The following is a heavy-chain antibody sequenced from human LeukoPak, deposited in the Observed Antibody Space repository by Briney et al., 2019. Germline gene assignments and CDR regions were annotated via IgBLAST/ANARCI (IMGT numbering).Heavy chain of an antibody. CDR2: IYYSGST. Sequence: PSETLSLTCTVSGGSICIYYWSWIRQPPGKGLEWIGYIYYSGSTNYNPSLKSRVTISVDTSKNQFSLKLSSVTAADTAVYYCACTSPIGSGWYLDYWGQGTLVTVSS. CDR3: ACTSPIGSGWYLDY. V-gene: IGHV4-59*01. CDR1: GGSICIYY. D-gene: IGHD6-19*01. J-gene: IGHJ4*02.